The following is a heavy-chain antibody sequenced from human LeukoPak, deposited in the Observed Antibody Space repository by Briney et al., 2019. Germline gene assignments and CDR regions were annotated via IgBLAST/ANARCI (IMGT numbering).Heavy chain of an antibody. J-gene: IGHJ6*03. V-gene: IGHV1-2*02. D-gene: IGHD6-6*01. CDR2: INPNSGGT. CDR1: GYTFTGYY. CDR3: ARGPSEYSTSWGYYYYMDV. Sequence: ASVKVPCKASGYTFTGYYMHWVRQAPGQGLEWMGWINPNSGGTNYAQKFQGRVTMTSDTSISTAYMELSSLRSDDTAVYYCARGPSEYSTSWGYYYYMDVWGKGTTVTVSS.